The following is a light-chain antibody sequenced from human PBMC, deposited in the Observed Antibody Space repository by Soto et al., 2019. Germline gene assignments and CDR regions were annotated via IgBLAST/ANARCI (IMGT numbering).Light chain of an antibody. CDR2: DVS. CDR3: SSYAAINNLGV. Sequence: QSALTQPPSASGSPGQSVTISCIGTSSDVGGYNYVSWYQQHPGKAPKLMIYDVSKRPSGVPDRFSGSKSGNTASLTVSGLHADDEADYYCSSYAAINNLGVFGGGTKLTVL. V-gene: IGLV2-8*01. J-gene: IGLJ2*01. CDR1: SSDVGGYNY.